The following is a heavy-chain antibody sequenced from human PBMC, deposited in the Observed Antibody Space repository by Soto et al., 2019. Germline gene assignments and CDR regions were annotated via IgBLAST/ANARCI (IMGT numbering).Heavy chain of an antibody. Sequence: EVQLVESGGVLVQPGGSLRLSCAASGFSFSKYWVSWVRPAPGKGLEWLADIKQDGSTKYFLDSVKGRFTISRDNAENSLSLQMNSLRAEDTAVYYCARDSDDYGDYGWYFDLWGRGTLVTVSS. V-gene: IGHV3-7*01. J-gene: IGHJ2*01. CDR3: ARDSDDYGDYGWYFDL. CDR1: GFSFSKYW. D-gene: IGHD4-17*01. CDR2: IKQDGSTK.